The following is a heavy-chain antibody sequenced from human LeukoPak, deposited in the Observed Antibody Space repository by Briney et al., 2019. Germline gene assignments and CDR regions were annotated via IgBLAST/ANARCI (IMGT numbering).Heavy chain of an antibody. Sequence: GGSLRLSCAASGFTFSSYAMSWVRQAPGKGLEWVSAISGNGGSTYYADSVKGRFTISRDNSKNTLYLQMNSLRAEDTAVYYCAKAGIVVVVAATSYFDYWGQGTLVTVSS. CDR3: AKAGIVVVVAATSYFDY. CDR2: ISGNGGST. J-gene: IGHJ4*02. D-gene: IGHD2-15*01. CDR1: GFTFSSYA. V-gene: IGHV3-23*01.